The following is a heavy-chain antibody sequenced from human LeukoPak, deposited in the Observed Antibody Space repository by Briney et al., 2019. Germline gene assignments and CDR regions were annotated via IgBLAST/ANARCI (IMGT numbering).Heavy chain of an antibody. CDR1: GYSFTTYW. D-gene: IGHD2-2*01. Sequence: GESLKISCKGSGYSFTTYWISWVRQMPGEGLEWVGRIDPSDSYTNYSPSFQGHVTISADKSISTAYLQWSCLKASDTAMYYCAREGADVVVPAAIALRGMDVWGKGTTVTVSS. CDR3: AREGADVVVPAAIALRGMDV. CDR2: IDPSDSYT. J-gene: IGHJ6*04. V-gene: IGHV5-10-1*01.